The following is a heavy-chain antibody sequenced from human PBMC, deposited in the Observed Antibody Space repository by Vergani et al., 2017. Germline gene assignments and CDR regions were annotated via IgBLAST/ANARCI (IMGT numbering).Heavy chain of an antibody. Sequence: QVQLVESGGGVVQPGRSLRLSCAASGFTFSSYGMHWVRQAPGKGLEWVAVISYDGSNKYYADSVKGRFTISRDNAKNSLYLQMNSLRAEDTAVYYCARGPYSSSWYPPGMDVWGQGTTVTVSS. CDR1: GFTFSSYG. CDR3: ARGPYSSSWYPPGMDV. J-gene: IGHJ6*02. CDR2: ISYDGSNK. V-gene: IGHV3-30*03. D-gene: IGHD6-13*01.